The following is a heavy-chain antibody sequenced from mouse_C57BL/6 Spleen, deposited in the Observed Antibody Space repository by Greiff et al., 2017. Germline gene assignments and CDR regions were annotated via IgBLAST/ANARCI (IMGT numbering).Heavy chain of an antibody. CDR2: INPSTGGT. D-gene: IGHD1-1*01. Sequence: EVQLQQSGPELVKPGASVKISCKASGYSFTGYYMNWVKQSPEKSLEWIGEINPSTGGTTYNQKFKAKATLTVDKSSSTAYMQLKSLTSEDSAVYYCARWITTVVGDAMDYWGQGTSVTVSS. J-gene: IGHJ4*01. CDR3: ARWITTVVGDAMDY. V-gene: IGHV1-42*01. CDR1: GYSFTGYY.